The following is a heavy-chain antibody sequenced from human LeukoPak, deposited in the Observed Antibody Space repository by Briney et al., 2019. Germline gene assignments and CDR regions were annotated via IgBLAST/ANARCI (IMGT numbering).Heavy chain of an antibody. CDR1: GGSISSSSYY. Sequence: SETLSLTCTVSGGSISSSSYYWGWIRQPPGKGLEWIGSIYYSGSTYYNPSLKSRVTISVDTSMNQFSLKLYSVTAADTAVYYCVRDPPAAAGDYWGQGTLVTVSS. J-gene: IGHJ4*02. D-gene: IGHD6-13*01. CDR2: IYYSGST. V-gene: IGHV4-39*07. CDR3: VRDPPAAAGDY.